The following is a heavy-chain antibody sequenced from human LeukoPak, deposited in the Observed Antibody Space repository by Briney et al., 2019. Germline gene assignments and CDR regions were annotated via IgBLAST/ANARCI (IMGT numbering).Heavy chain of an antibody. CDR3: ARASWEVVTAEDALDI. J-gene: IGHJ3*02. V-gene: IGHV3-23*01. CDR1: GFVFRSYA. D-gene: IGHD2-21*02. Sequence: GGSLRLSCAASGFVFRSYAMSWVRQAPGKGLEWVSGISSSGGSTYHADSVRGRFTISRDNSKNTQYLQMNSLRVEDTAVYYCARASWEVVTAEDALDIWGQGTMVTVSS. CDR2: ISSSGGST.